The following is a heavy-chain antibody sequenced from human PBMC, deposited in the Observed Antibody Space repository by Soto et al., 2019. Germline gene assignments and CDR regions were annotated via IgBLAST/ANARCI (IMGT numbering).Heavy chain of an antibody. CDR1: GYTFTSYY. CDR2: INPSGGST. D-gene: IGHD2-15*01. V-gene: IGHV1-46*01. Sequence: ASVKVSCKASGYTFTSYYTHWVRQAPGQGLEWMGIINPSGGSTSYAQKFQGRVTMTRDTSTSTVYMELSSLRSEDTAVYYCARGDIVVVVAAQVYFQHWGQGTLVTVSS. J-gene: IGHJ1*01. CDR3: ARGDIVVVVAAQVYFQH.